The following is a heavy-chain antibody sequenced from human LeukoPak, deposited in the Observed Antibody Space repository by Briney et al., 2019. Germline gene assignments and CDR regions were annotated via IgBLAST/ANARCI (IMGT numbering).Heavy chain of an antibody. V-gene: IGHV1-8*01. J-gene: IGHJ4*02. Sequence: ASVEVSCKASGYTFTSYDINWVRQATGQGLEWMGWMNPNSGNTGYAQKFQGRVTMTRNTSISTAYMELSSLRSEDTAVYYCARGGYDSSGYYGYYFDYWGQGTLVTVSS. CDR1: GYTFTSYD. D-gene: IGHD3-22*01. CDR3: ARGGYDSSGYYGYYFDY. CDR2: MNPNSGNT.